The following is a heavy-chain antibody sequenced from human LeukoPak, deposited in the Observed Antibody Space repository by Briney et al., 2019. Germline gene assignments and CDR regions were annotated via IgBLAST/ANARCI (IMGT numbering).Heavy chain of an antibody. Sequence: ETLSLTCTVSGGSISSSSYYWGWIRQPPGKGLEWVSSIGTSGSIYYADSVKGRFTISRDNAKNSLYLQMNSLRAEDTAVYYCARESPPYYYYGMDVWGQGTTVTVSS. CDR2: IGTSGSI. CDR1: GGSISSSSYY. CDR3: ARESPPYYYYGMDV. V-gene: IGHV3-69-1*01. J-gene: IGHJ6*02.